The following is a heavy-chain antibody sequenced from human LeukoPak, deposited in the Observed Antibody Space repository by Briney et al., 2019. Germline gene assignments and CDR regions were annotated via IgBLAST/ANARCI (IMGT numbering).Heavy chain of an antibody. CDR3: ARDWYHAIDY. V-gene: IGHV3-30*04. CDR2: ISYDGSYK. Sequence: GGSLRLSCAASGFTFSSYAMHWVRQAPGKGLEWVAIISYDGSYKYYADSVKGRFTISRDNAKNTLYLQMNSLRVDDTAVYYCARDWYHAIDYWGQGTLVTVSS. J-gene: IGHJ4*02. CDR1: GFTFSSYA. D-gene: IGHD2-2*01.